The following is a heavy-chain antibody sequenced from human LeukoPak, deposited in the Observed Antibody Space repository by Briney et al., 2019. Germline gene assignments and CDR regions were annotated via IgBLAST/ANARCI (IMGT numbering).Heavy chain of an antibody. V-gene: IGHV1-2*02. J-gene: IGHJ4*02. CDR1: GYSFTGHY. CDR2: INPKSGGT. CDR3: ARGGIPGQDY. Sequence: ASVKVSCKASGYSFTGHYMHWVRQAPGQGLEWMGWINPKSGGTNYAQKFQGRVTMTRDTSISTAYMELSRLRSDDTAVYYRARGGIPGQDYWGQGTLVTVSS.